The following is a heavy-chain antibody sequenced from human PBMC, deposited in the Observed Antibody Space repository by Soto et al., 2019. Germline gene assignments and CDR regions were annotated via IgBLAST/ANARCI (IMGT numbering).Heavy chain of an antibody. J-gene: IGHJ4*02. CDR3: AIDTHSTWRSDW. V-gene: IGHV3-66*01. CDR1: GFSVSDNY. CDR2: ISSDGTT. Sequence: EVQLVESGGGLVQAGGSLRLSCAPFGFSVSDNYMTWVRQRPGKGLEWISVISSDGTTYHAASVKDRFIASRDTSQNTFYLQMNHLRVEDTAVYYCAIDTHSTWRSDWWRQGTLVTVAS. D-gene: IGHD3-9*01.